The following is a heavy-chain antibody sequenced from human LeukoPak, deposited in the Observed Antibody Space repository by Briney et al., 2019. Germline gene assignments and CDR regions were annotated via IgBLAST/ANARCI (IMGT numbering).Heavy chain of an antibody. CDR2: ISGRGGSA. Sequence: PGGSLRLSCAASGFTFSSYAMSWVRQAPGKGREWVSGISGRGGSAYYADSVKGRFTISRDNSKNTLYLQMNSLRAEDTAVYYCAKPDYDFWSGYYTRPYYGMDVWGQGTTVTVSS. J-gene: IGHJ6*02. D-gene: IGHD3-3*01. CDR3: AKPDYDFWSGYYTRPYYGMDV. CDR1: GFTFSSYA. V-gene: IGHV3-23*01.